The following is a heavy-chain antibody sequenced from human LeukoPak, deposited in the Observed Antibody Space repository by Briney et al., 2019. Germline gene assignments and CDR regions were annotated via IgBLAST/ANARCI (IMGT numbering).Heavy chain of an antibody. CDR1: GFTFSSYV. Sequence: GGSLRLSCAASGFTFSSYVMNWVRQAPGKGLEWVANIKQDGSEKYYVDSVKGRFTISRDNAKNSLYLQMNSLRAEDTAVYYCARSGIAFAGVTSFGHWGQGTLVTVSS. CDR3: ARSGIAFAGVTSFGH. D-gene: IGHD3-16*01. CDR2: IKQDGSEK. J-gene: IGHJ4*02. V-gene: IGHV3-7*01.